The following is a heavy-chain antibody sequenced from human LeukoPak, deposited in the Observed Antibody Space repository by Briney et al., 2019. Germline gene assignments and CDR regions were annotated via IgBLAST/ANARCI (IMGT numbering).Heavy chain of an antibody. D-gene: IGHD6-19*01. CDR3: ARDSGIAVAGNLDY. CDR1: GYTFTGYY. J-gene: IGHJ4*02. V-gene: IGHV1-2*02. Sequence: ASVKVSCKASGYTFTGYYMHWVRQAPGQGLEGMGWINPNSGGTNYAQKFQGRVTMTRDTSISTAYMELSRLRSDDTAVYYCARDSGIAVAGNLDYWGQGTPVTVSS. CDR2: INPNSGGT.